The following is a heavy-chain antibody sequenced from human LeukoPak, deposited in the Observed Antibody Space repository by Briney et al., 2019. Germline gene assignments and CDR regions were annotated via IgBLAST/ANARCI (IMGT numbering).Heavy chain of an antibody. D-gene: IGHD3-3*01. Sequence: PSETLSLTCTVSGGSISSGYYWGWIRPPPGKGLEWIGSIYHSGSTYYNPSLKSRVTISVDTSKNQFSLKLSSVTATDTAVYYCARESSYDFLDNWFDPWGQGTLVTVSS. CDR3: ARESSYDFLDNWFDP. CDR1: GGSISSGYY. CDR2: IYHSGST. J-gene: IGHJ5*02. V-gene: IGHV4-38-2*02.